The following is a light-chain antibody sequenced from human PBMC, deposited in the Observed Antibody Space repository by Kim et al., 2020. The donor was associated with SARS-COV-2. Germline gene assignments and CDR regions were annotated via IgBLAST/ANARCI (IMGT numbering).Light chain of an antibody. J-gene: IGKJ3*01. Sequence: DIQMTQSPSSLSASVGDRVTITCRASQSISSYLNWYQQKPGKAPKLLIYAASSLQSGVPSRFSGSGSGTDFTLTISSLQPEDFATYYCQQSYSTLFTFGPGTKGYI. CDR3: QQSYSTLFT. CDR2: AAS. CDR1: QSISSY. V-gene: IGKV1-39*01.